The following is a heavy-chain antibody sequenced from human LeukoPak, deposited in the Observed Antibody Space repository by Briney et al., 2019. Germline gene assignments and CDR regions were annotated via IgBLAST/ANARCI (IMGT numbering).Heavy chain of an antibody. J-gene: IGHJ4*02. CDR2: ITSSSSYK. CDR3: ASDLNYYDSSGYPPD. Sequence: GGSLRLSCAAPGFTFSNYNMNWVRQAPGKGLEWISSITSSSSYKFYADSVKGRFTISRDNAKNSLYLQMNSLRAEDTAVYYCASDLNYYDSSGYPPDWGQGTLVTVSS. D-gene: IGHD3-22*01. V-gene: IGHV3-21*01. CDR1: GFTFSNYN.